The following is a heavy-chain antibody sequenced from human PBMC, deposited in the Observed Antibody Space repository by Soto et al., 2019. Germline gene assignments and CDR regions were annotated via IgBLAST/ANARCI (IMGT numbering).Heavy chain of an antibody. CDR1: GFTFTNSA. V-gene: IGHV1-58*01. D-gene: IGHD3-3*01. Sequence: SVKVSCKTSGFTFTNSAVQWVRQARGQRLEWIGWIVVGSANTNYAQKFQERVTITRDMSTTTAYMELSSLRSEDTAVYFCAKASITIPLYGMDVWGQGTTVTVSS. CDR3: AKASITIPLYGMDV. J-gene: IGHJ6*02. CDR2: IVVGSANT.